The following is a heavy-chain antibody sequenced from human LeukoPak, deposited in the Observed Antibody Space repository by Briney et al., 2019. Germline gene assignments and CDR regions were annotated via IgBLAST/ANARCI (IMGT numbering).Heavy chain of an antibody. J-gene: IGHJ4*02. CDR3: ARGHRGAPTKGVSVGY. V-gene: IGHV1-8*03. CDR2: MNPNSGNT. D-gene: IGHD2-8*01. Sequence: GASVKVSCKASGYTFTSYDINWVRQATGQGLEWMGWMNPNSGNTGYAQKFQGRVTITRNTSISTAYMELSSLRSEDTAVYYCARGHRGAPTKGVSVGYWGQGTLVTVSS. CDR1: GYTFTSYD.